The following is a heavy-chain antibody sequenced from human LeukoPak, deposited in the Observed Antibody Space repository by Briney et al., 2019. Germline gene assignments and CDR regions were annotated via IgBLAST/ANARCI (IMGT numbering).Heavy chain of an antibody. CDR2: IYYSGNT. D-gene: IGHD6-6*01. Sequence: SETLSLTCAVYGESFSGYYWSWIRQPPGKGLEWIGSIYYSGNTYYNPSLKSRVTISVDTSKNQFSLKLSSVTAADTAVYYCARSLRGAAHHFDYWGQGTLVTVSS. CDR3: ARSLRGAAHHFDY. V-gene: IGHV4-34*01. J-gene: IGHJ4*02. CDR1: GESFSGYY.